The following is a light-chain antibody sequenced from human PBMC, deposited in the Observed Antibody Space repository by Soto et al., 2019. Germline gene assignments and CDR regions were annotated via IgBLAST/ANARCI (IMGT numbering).Light chain of an antibody. J-gene: IGKJ5*01. V-gene: IGKV3-20*01. Sequence: EIVLTQSPGTLYFSPGERATLSLRASQSITSNYLAWHQQKPGQAPRVLIYGASSRATGIADRFSGSGSGTDFTLTISRLEPEDFAVYYCQQYGSSPITFGQGTRLEIK. CDR1: QSITSNY. CDR3: QQYGSSPIT. CDR2: GAS.